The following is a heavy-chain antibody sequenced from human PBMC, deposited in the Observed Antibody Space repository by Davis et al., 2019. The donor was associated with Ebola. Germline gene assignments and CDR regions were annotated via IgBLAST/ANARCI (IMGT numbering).Heavy chain of an antibody. CDR2: ISYDGSNK. CDR3: AKDLWGDHAFDI. CDR1: GFTFSSYG. J-gene: IGHJ3*02. V-gene: IGHV3-30*18. Sequence: PGGSLRLSCAASGFTFSSYGMHWVRQAPGKGLEWVAVISYDGSNKYYADSVKGRFTISRDNSKNTLYLQMNSLRAEDTAVYYCAKDLWGDHAFDIWGQGTMVTVSS. D-gene: IGHD7-27*01.